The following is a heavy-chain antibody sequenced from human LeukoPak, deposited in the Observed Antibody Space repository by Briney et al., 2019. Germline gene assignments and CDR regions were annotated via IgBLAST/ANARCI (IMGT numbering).Heavy chain of an antibody. Sequence: KPSETLSLTCAVSGGSISSSNWWSWVRQPPGKGLEWIGEIYHSGSTNYNPSLKSRVTISVDKSKNQFSLKLSSVTAADTAVYDCAREGSDCSGGSCYDYWGEGTLVTVSS. D-gene: IGHD2-15*01. CDR1: GGSISSSNW. CDR2: IYHSGST. J-gene: IGHJ4*02. CDR3: AREGSDCSGGSCYDY. V-gene: IGHV4-4*02.